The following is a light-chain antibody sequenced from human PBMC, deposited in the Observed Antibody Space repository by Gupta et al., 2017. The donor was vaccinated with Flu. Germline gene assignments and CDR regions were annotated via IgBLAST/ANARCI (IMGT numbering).Light chain of an antibody. CDR1: QAISNS. J-gene: IGKJ4*01. V-gene: IGKV1-33*01. CDR2: DAS. Sequence: LPLTPSPSSLSASLGDRVTITCQASQAISNSLNWYQQKGGKPPKLVIYDASNLESGVPSRFTGTGSGRDFTLTISSLQPEDFATDYCQQYYNGLPLTFGDGTKVDIK. CDR3: QQYYNGLPLT.